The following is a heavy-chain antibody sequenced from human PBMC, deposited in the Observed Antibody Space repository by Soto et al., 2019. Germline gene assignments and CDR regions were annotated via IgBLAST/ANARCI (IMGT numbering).Heavy chain of an antibody. V-gene: IGHV3-23*01. J-gene: IGHJ4*02. D-gene: IGHD3-10*01. Sequence: EVQMLESGGGLAQPGGSLRLSCTASGFTFSSYAMTWVRQAPGKGLEWVSVIGASGGDTSYADSVEGRFTVSRDNSKSTLYLQMNRLRAEDTAMYYWGKDSRTGRPRAFDSWGQGILVTVSS. CDR2: IGASGGDT. CDR1: GFTFSSYA. CDR3: GKDSRTGRPRAFDS.